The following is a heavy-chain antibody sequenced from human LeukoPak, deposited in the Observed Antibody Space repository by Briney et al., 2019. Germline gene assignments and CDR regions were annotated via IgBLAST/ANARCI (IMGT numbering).Heavy chain of an antibody. CDR3: ARGGRTPDS. J-gene: IGHJ4*02. V-gene: IGHV4-61*08. Sequence: SQTLSLTCTVSGGSISSGDYYWSWIRQHPGKGLEWIGYISNSGSTNYNPSLQSRVAISVDASKNQFSLKLNSVSAADTAVYYCARGGRTPDSWGQGTLVTVSS. CDR2: ISNSGST. CDR1: GGSISSGDYY.